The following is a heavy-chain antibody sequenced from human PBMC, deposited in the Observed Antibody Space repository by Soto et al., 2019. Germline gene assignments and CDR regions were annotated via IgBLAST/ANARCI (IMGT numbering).Heavy chain of an antibody. J-gene: IGHJ2*01. D-gene: IGHD3-3*01. V-gene: IGHV3-11*01. CDR2: ISSSGSTI. CDR3: ARGPRILDDWYFDL. CDR1: GFTFSDYY. Sequence: VGSLRLSCAASGFTFSDYYMSWIRQAPGKGLEWVSYISSSGSTIYYADSVKGRFTISRDNAKNSLYLQMNSLRAEDTAVYYCARGPRILDDWYFDLWGRGTLVTVSS.